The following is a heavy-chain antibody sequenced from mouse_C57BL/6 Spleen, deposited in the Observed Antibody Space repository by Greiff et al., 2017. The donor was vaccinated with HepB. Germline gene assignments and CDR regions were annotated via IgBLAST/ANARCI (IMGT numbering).Heavy chain of an antibody. CDR2: INPSSGYT. Sequence: QVQLKESGAELAKPGASVKLSCKASGYTFTSYWMHWVKQRPGQGLEWIGYINPSSGYTKYNQKFKDKATLTADKSSSTAYMQLSSLTYEDSAVYYCATSRSSYWYFDVWGTGTTVTVSS. D-gene: IGHD1-1*01. CDR3: ATSRSSYWYFDV. J-gene: IGHJ1*03. CDR1: GYTFTSYW. V-gene: IGHV1-7*01.